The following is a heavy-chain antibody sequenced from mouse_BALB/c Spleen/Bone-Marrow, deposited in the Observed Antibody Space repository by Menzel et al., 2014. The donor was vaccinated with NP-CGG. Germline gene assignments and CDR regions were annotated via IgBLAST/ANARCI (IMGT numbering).Heavy chain of an antibody. J-gene: IGHJ3*01. Sequence: LQESGPELEKPGASVKISCKASGYSFTGYNMNWVKQSDGRSLGWIGNIDPYYGGTSYNQKFRGKATLTVDKSSSTAYMQLTSLTSEDSAVYYCARNHFGSNSLGYWGQGTLVTVSA. D-gene: IGHD1-1*01. CDR3: ARNHFGSNSLGY. CDR2: IDPYYGGT. V-gene: IGHV1S135*01. CDR1: GYSFTGYN.